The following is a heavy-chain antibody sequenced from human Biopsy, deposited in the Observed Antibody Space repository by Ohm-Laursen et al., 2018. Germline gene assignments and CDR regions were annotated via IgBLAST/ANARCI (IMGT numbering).Heavy chain of an antibody. J-gene: IGHJ4*02. V-gene: IGHV4-61*01. Sequence: SDTLSLTCSVSGGSVGSGTFHWGWIRQPPGKGLEWIGHVYYTGNTNYNPSLKSRVTISMDMSKNQFSLRLSSVTAADTAVYYCVRQGGYFRNWGPGSQVAVSS. CDR1: GGSVGSGTFH. CDR2: VYYTGNT. CDR3: VRQGGYFRN. D-gene: IGHD5-12*01.